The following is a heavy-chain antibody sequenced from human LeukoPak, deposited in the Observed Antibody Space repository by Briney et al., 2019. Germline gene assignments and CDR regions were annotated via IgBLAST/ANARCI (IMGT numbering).Heavy chain of an antibody. CDR3: VKSYRYYDSSGLDY. Sequence: GGSLRLSCAASGFTFSSYAMSWVRQAPGKGMEWVSAISGSGGRTYYADSVKGRFTISRDNSKNTLYLQMNSLRAEDTAVYYCVKSYRYYDSSGLDYWGQGTLVTVSS. CDR2: ISGSGGRT. J-gene: IGHJ4*02. D-gene: IGHD3-22*01. CDR1: GFTFSSYA. V-gene: IGHV3-23*01.